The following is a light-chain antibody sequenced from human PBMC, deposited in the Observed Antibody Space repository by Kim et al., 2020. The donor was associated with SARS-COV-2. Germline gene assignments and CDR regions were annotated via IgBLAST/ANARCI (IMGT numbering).Light chain of an antibody. CDR1: QSVGSF. V-gene: IGKV3-11*01. CDR2: DAS. J-gene: IGKJ4*01. Sequence: LSPGERPTLSCRASQSVGSFLAWYQQKPGQSPRLLIYDASIRATGIPVRFSGSGSGADFTLTISRLEPEDFAVYYCQQRINWPLTFGGGTKVDIK. CDR3: QQRINWPLT.